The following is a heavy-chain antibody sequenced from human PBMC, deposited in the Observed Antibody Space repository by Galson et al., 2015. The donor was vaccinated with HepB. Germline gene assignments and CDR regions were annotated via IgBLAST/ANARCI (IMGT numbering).Heavy chain of an antibody. Sequence: SMSLSCAASGFNFSNYGMHCVRQAPVKGLVWVAVILYDGSNKHYVDSVKGRFTISRDNSKNTLYLQMNSLRVEDTAVYYCAKGPLGYCSSIRCHTTYGMDVWGQGTTVTVSS. V-gene: IGHV3-30*18. CDR2: ILYDGSNK. D-gene: IGHD2-2*01. CDR1: GFNFSNYG. J-gene: IGHJ6*02. CDR3: AKGPLGYCSSIRCHTTYGMDV.